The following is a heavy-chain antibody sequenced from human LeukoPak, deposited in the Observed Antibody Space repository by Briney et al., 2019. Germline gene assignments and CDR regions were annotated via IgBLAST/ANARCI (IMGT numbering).Heavy chain of an antibody. J-gene: IGHJ5*02. CDR2: IKGQGGGGTR. CDR3: THISSVPDRFTS. CDR1: GLIFRDAW. V-gene: IGHV3-15*01. Sequence: GGSLRLSCEVYGLIFRDAWVSWVRQASGKGLEWVGRIKGQGGGGTRDYGAPVKGRFSISRDDSRNTIYLQMKSLKTEDTGIYYCTHISSVPDRFTSWGQGTLVTVSS. D-gene: IGHD2-21*01.